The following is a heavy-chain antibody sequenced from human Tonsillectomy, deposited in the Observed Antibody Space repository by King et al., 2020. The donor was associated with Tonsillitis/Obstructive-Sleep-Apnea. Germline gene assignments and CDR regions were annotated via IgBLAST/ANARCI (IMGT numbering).Heavy chain of an antibody. Sequence: QLQESGPGLVKPSETLSLTCTVSGGSISSFYWSWLRQPPGKGLEWIGYIYYSGNTNYNPSLKSRVTISVDTSENQFSLKLSSVTGADTAVYYCARDLVLEAGGDAFDIWGQGTMVTVSS. CDR3: ARDLVLEAGGDAFDI. V-gene: IGHV4-59*01. CDR1: GGSISSFY. J-gene: IGHJ3*02. D-gene: IGHD3-16*01. CDR2: IYYSGNT.